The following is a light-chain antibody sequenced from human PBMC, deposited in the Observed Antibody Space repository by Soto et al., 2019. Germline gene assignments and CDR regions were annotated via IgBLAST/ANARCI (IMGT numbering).Light chain of an antibody. J-gene: IGLJ2*01. V-gene: IGLV2-23*01. CDR3: CSYAGSSTYVV. CDR1: SSDVGSYNL. Sequence: QSALTQPASVSGSPGQSITISCTGTSSDVGSYNLVSWYQQHPGKAPKLMIYEGRKRPSGVSNRFSGSKSGNTASLTISGLQAEDEADYYCCSYAGSSTYVVFGGGTKVTVL. CDR2: EGR.